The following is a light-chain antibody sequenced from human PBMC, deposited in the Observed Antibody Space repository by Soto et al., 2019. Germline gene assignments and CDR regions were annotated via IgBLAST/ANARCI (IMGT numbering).Light chain of an antibody. CDR3: QHLRAYPFS. V-gene: IGKV1-5*03. CDR1: QSISNW. CDR2: KAS. J-gene: IGKJ2*03. Sequence: DIQMTQSPSTLSASVGDRVTITCRASQSISNWLAWYQQKPGKVPKLLIYKASTLESGVPSRFSGSASGTEFTLTINNLQAEDFATYYCQHLRAYPFSFGQGTKLDIK.